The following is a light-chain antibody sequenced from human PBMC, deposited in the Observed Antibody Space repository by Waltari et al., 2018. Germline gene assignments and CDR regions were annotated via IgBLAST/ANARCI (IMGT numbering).Light chain of an antibody. CDR3: QQSFNTPRT. J-gene: IGKJ1*01. CDR1: QSVSSY. CDR2: AAS. V-gene: IGKV1-39*01. Sequence: DIQMTQSPSSLSASVGDRVTITCRASQSVSSYLHWYQQKPGKAPNLLIYAASSLQSGVPSRFSGSGSGTDFTLTISSLQPEDFATYYCQQSFNTPRTFGQGTKVEVK.